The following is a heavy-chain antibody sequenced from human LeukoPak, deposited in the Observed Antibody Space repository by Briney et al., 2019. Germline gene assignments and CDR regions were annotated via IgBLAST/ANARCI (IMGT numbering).Heavy chain of an antibody. J-gene: IGHJ4*02. CDR1: GFSFSSYS. CDR2: ISSSSSTI. D-gene: IGHD3-22*01. V-gene: IGHV3-48*01. CDR3: ARDQHYYDSSGYSFDY. Sequence: GGSLRLSCAASGFSFSSYSMNWVRQAPGKGLEWVSYISSSSSTIYYADSVKGRFTIPRDNAKNSLYLQMNSLRAEDTAVYYCARDQHYYDSSGYSFDYWGQGTLVTVSS.